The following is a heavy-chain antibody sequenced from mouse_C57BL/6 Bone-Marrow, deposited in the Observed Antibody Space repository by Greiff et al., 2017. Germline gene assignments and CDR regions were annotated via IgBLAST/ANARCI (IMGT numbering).Heavy chain of an antibody. Sequence: EVQVVESGPGLVKPSQSLSLTCSVTGYSITSGYYWNWIRQFPGNKLEWMGYISYDGSNNSNPSLKNRISITRDTSKNQFFLKLNSVTTEDTATYYCARVTTVVARYAMDYWGQGTSVTVSS. CDR2: ISYDGSN. V-gene: IGHV3-6*01. CDR3: ARVTTVVARYAMDY. J-gene: IGHJ4*01. CDR1: GYSITSGYY. D-gene: IGHD1-1*01.